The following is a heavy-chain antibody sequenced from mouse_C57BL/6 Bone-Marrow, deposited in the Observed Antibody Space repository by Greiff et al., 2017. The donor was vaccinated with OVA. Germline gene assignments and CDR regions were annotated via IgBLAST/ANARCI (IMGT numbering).Heavy chain of an antibody. J-gene: IGHJ1*03. CDR2: IRNKANGYTT. CDR1: GFTFTDYY. CDR3: ARYKLRSWYFDV. V-gene: IGHV7-3*01. D-gene: IGHD1-1*01. Sequence: EVTVVESGGGLVQPGGSLSLSCAASGFTFTDYYMSWVRQPPGKALEWLGFIRNKANGYTTEYSASVKGRFTISRDNSQSILYLQMNALRAEDSATYYCARYKLRSWYFDVWGTGTTVTVSS.